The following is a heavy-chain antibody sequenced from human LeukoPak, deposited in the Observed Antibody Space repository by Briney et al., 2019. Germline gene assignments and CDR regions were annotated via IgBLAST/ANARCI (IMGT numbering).Heavy chain of an antibody. V-gene: IGHV3-23*01. J-gene: IGHJ4*02. D-gene: IGHD3-22*01. CDR2: ISGSGVST. CDR1: GFTFSSYA. Sequence: PGGSLRLSCAASGFTFSSYAMSWVRQAPGKGLEWVSGISGSGVSTYYADSVKGRFTISRDNSKNTLYLQMNSLRAEDTAVYYCAKDHDLVVLITLDYWGQGTLVTVSS. CDR3: AKDHDLVVLITLDY.